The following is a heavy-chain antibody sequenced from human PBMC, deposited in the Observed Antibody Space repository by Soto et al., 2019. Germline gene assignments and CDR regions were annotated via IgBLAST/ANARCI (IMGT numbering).Heavy chain of an antibody. CDR1: GFTFSSYA. Sequence: GGSLRLSCAASGFTFSSYAMHWVRQAPGKGLEWVAVISYDGSNKYYADSVKGRFTISRDNSKNTLYLQMNSLRAEDTAVYYCARDSGIAARPGYFDYWGQGTLVTVSS. V-gene: IGHV3-30-3*01. CDR2: ISYDGSNK. D-gene: IGHD6-6*01. CDR3: ARDSGIAARPGYFDY. J-gene: IGHJ4*02.